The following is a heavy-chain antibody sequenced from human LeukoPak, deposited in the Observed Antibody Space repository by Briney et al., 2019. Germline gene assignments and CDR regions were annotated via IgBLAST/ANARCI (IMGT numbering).Heavy chain of an antibody. V-gene: IGHV4-61*01. Sequence: PSETLSLTCTVPGGSVSSGSYYWSWIRQPPGKGLEWIGYIYYSGSTNYNPSLKSRVTISVDTSKNQFSLKLSSVTAADTAVYYCASSGPRSVYYFDYWGQGTLVTVSS. CDR2: IYYSGST. CDR3: ASSGPRSVYYFDY. J-gene: IGHJ4*02. CDR1: GGSVSSGSYY. D-gene: IGHD3-10*01.